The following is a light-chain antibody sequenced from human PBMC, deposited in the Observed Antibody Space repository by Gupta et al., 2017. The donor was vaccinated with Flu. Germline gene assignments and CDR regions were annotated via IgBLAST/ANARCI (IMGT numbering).Light chain of an antibody. CDR2: EVS. Sequence: SIPISCTGTSSDVGKYNLVSWYQQHPGKAPKLMMYEVSKRPSGVSKRFSGSKSGNTASLTISGLQAEDEADYYCCSYAGSNTWVFGGGTKLTVL. J-gene: IGLJ3*02. V-gene: IGLV2-23*02. CDR3: CSYAGSNTWV. CDR1: SSDVGKYNL.